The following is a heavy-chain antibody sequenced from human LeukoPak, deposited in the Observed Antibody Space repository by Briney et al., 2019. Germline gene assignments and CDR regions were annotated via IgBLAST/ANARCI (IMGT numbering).Heavy chain of an antibody. CDR3: ARAPPYCSSTSCYYYFDY. CDR1: GFTYSSNE. CDR2: IYSGGGT. D-gene: IGHD2-2*01. Sequence: GGPLRFSFASSGFTYSSNEMSGVRQTPGKGLEWVSVIYSGGGTYYADSVKGRFTISRDNSKNTLYLQMNSLRAEDTAVYYCARAPPYCSSTSCYYYFDYWGQGTLVTVSS. V-gene: IGHV3-53*01. J-gene: IGHJ4*02.